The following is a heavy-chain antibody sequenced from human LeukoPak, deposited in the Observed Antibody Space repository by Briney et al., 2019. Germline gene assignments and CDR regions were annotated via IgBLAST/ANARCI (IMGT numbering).Heavy chain of an antibody. V-gene: IGHV4-59*08. J-gene: IGHJ3*02. D-gene: IGHD3-10*01. CDR1: GGSISHYY. Sequence: SETLSLTCTVSGGSISHYYWSWIRQPPGKGLEWIGYIDHSGTTNYNPSLRSRVTISVDTSKNQFSLKLSSVTAADTAVYYCARLRVRGKDAFDIWGQGTMVTVSS. CDR2: IDHSGTT. CDR3: ARLRVRGKDAFDI.